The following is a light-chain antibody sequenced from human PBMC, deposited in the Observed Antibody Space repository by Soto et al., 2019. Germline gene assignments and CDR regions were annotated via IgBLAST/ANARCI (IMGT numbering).Light chain of an antibody. CDR3: QQRAHWPPLT. V-gene: IGKV3-11*01. Sequence: EVVLTQSPATLSLSPGERATLSCRASQSISGYLNWYQQKPGQAPRLLIYDASTRATGIPARFSGSGSGTDVTLTISSLEPEDFAVYYCQQRAHWPPLTFGGGTRVEIK. J-gene: IGKJ4*01. CDR1: QSISGY. CDR2: DAS.